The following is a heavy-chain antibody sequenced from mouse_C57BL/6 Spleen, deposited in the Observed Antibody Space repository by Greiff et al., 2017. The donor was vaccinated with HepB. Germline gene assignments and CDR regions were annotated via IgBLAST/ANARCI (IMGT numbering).Heavy chain of an antibody. V-gene: IGHV1-53*01. CDR2: INPSNGGT. CDR1: GYTFTSYW. D-gene: IGHD2-4*01. CDR3: ARWGDYDGYFDY. Sequence: QVQLQQPGTELVKPGASVKLSCKASGYTFTSYWMHWVKQRPGQGLEWIGNINPSNGGTNYNEKFKSKATLTVAKSSSTAYMQISSLTSEDSAVYYCARWGDYDGYFDYWGQGTTLTVSS. J-gene: IGHJ2*01.